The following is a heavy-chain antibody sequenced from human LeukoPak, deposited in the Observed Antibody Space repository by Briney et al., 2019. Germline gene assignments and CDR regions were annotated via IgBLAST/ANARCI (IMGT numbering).Heavy chain of an antibody. CDR3: ARLRYCSSTSCYAGMRGYFDY. CDR1: GGTFSSYA. D-gene: IGHD2-2*01. Sequence: SVKVSCKASGGTFSSYAISWVRQAPGQGLEWMGGTIPIFGTANYARKFQGRVTITADKSTSTAYMELSSLRSEDTAVYYCARLRYCSSTSCYAGMRGYFDYWGQGTLVTVSS. CDR2: TIPIFGTA. J-gene: IGHJ4*02. V-gene: IGHV1-69*06.